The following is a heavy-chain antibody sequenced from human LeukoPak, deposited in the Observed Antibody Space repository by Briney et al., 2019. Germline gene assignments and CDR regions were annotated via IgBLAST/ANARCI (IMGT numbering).Heavy chain of an antibody. CDR3: ARVKSGSGTYYNSYYYHYGMDV. D-gene: IGHD3-10*01. Sequence: GGSLRLSCAASGFTFSSYNMNWVRQAPGKGLEWVSSISSSSSYIYYTDSVKGRFTISRDNAKNSLYLQMNSLRAEDTAVYYCARVKSGSGTYYNSYYYHYGMDVWGQGTTVTASS. J-gene: IGHJ6*02. CDR2: ISSSSSYI. V-gene: IGHV3-21*01. CDR1: GFTFSSYN.